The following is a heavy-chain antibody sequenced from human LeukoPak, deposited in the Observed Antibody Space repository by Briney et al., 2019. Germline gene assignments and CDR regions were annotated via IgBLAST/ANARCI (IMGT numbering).Heavy chain of an antibody. CDR1: GGSISSSSYY. CDR3: ARHRNSYGPLTLDY. CDR2: IYYSGST. Sequence: SETLSLTCTVSGGSISSSSYYWGWIRQPPGKGQEWIGSIYYSGSTYYNPSLKSRVSISVDTSKNQFSLKLSSVTAADTAVYYCARHRNSYGPLTLDYWGQGTLVTVSS. D-gene: IGHD5-18*01. J-gene: IGHJ4*02. V-gene: IGHV4-39*01.